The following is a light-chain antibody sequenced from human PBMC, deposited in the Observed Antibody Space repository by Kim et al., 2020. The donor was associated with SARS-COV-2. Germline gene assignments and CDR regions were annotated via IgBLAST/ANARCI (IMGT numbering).Light chain of an antibody. CDR3: QQSYITPWG. CDR2: AAS. V-gene: IGKV1-39*01. CDR1: QSISSY. Sequence: DIQMTQSPSSLSASVGDRVTITCRAIQSISSYLNWYQQKPGKAPKLLIYAASSLQSGVPSRFSASGSGTDFTLTISSLQPEDFATYYCQQSYITPWGFGQGTKVDIK. J-gene: IGKJ1*01.